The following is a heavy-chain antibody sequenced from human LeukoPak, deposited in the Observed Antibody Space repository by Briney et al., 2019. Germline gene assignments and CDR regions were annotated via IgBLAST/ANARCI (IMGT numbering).Heavy chain of an antibody. CDR3: AKAFSSGWSPFDY. Sequence: PGGSLRLSCAASGFTINTFTMNWVRPAPGKGLEWVSTIRGAEGGTYYADSVKGRFTISRDNFENTLYLQMNYLREEDTALYYCAKAFSSGWSPFDYWGQGALVTVSS. CDR1: GFTINTFT. J-gene: IGHJ4*02. D-gene: IGHD6-19*01. CDR2: IRGAEGGT. V-gene: IGHV3-23*01.